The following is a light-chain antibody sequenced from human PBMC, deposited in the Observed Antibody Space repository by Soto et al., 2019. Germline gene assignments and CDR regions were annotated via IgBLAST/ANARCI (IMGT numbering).Light chain of an antibody. CDR2: EVS. V-gene: IGLV2-14*01. Sequence: ALTQPASVSGSPGQSITISCTGTSSDVGGYNYVSWYQQHPGKAPKLMIYEVSNRPSGVSNRFSGSKSGNTASLTISGLQAEDEADYYCQTYDSSLIGSIFGGGTKPTVL. J-gene: IGLJ2*01. CDR1: SSDVGGYNY. CDR3: QTYDSSLIGSI.